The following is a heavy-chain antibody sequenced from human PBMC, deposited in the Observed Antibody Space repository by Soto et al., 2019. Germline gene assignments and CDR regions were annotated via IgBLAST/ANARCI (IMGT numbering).Heavy chain of an antibody. V-gene: IGHV1-18*01. D-gene: IGHD2-15*01. J-gene: IGHJ2*01. CDR3: ALARYFATVHRHWWHFDL. CDR2: MRTSNGDT. CDR1: GYMCITYG. Sequence: QIQLEQSGAEMKKPGASVKVSCKASGYMCITYGFNWVRQAPGQGLEWMGWMRTSNGDTKTAQKFTGRLTMTSETSTNTVYVELTPRRSYDTAAYSCALARYFATVHRHWWHFDLWCRGTLVTVSS.